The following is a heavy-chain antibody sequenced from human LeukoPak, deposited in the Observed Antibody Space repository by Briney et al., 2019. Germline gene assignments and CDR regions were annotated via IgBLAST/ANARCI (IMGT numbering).Heavy chain of an antibody. D-gene: IGHD1-26*01. CDR1: GYTLTELS. CDR3: ATSSGSYGLSIDY. CDR2: FDPEDGET. V-gene: IGHV1-24*01. Sequence: ASVKVSFKVSGYTLTELSMHWVRQAPGKGLEWMGGFDPEDGETIYAQKFQGRVTMTEDTSTDTAYMELSSLRSEDTAVYYCATSSGSYGLSIDYWGQGTLVTVSS. J-gene: IGHJ4*02.